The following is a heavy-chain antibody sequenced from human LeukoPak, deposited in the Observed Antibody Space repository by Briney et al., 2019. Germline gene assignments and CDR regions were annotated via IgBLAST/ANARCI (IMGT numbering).Heavy chain of an antibody. CDR3: ARFRSGWYFDY. Sequence: PGGSLRLSCAASGFTFSAYSMKWARQPPGKGLEWVSFIRGCSTIISYADSVKARFTISRDKAKNSLYLQMNSLRAEDTAIYYCARFRSGWYFDYWGQGTPVTVSS. J-gene: IGHJ4*02. D-gene: IGHD6-19*01. CDR2: IRGCSTII. CDR1: GFTFSAYS. V-gene: IGHV3-48*01.